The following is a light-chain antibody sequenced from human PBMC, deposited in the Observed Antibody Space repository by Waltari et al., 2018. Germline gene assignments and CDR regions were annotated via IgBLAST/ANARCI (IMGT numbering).Light chain of an antibody. J-gene: IGKJ4*01. V-gene: IGKV4-1*01. CDR3: QQYCTTPLT. CDR1: QSVLFSLNNKNY. CDR2: WAS. Sequence: DIVMTQSPDSLAVSLGERATIHCKSRQSVLFSLNNKNYLAWYQQKPGQPPKLLIYWASTRESGVPDRFSGSESGTDFNLTISSLQAEDVAVYYCQQYCTTPLTFGGGTKVEIK.